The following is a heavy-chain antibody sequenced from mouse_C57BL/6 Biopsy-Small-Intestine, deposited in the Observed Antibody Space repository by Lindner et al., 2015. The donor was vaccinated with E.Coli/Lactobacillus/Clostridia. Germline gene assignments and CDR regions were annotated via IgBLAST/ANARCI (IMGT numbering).Heavy chain of an antibody. CDR3: GRDPGEGDTGESDY. J-gene: IGHJ4*01. CDR2: IIPIFDMA. V-gene: IGHV1-81*01. Sequence: SVKVSCKASGGTFSSYAISWVREAPGQGLEWMGRIIPIFDMANYAQKFQGRVTITADKFTSTVYMELSSLRSEDTAVYYCGRDPGEGDTGESDYWGQGTLVTVSS. CDR1: GGTFSSYA. D-gene: IGHD4-1*01.